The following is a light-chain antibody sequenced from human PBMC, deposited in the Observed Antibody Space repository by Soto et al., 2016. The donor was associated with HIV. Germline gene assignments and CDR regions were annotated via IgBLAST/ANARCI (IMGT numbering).Light chain of an antibody. J-gene: IGKJ1*01. V-gene: IGKV1-17*01. CDR3: LQHNSYPRT. Sequence: DIQMTQSPSSLSASVGDRVTITCRASQDIGNDLGWYQQKPGKAPRRLMYAAFSLQSGVPSRFSGSGSGTEFTLTISSLQPEDFATYYCLQHNSYPRTFGQGTRVDIK. CDR2: AAF. CDR1: QDIGND.